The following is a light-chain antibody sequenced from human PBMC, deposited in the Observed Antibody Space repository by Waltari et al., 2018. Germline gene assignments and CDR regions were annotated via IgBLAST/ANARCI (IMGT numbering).Light chain of an antibody. CDR1: STAIGVFHY. Sequence: QSALTQPPSASGSPGPSVTISCTGTSTAIGVFHYVSWYQQHPGKAPKLLIYEVSERPSGVPDRFSGSKSGITASLTVFGLQTEDEADYYCASFAGSNTLFGGGTKLTVL. V-gene: IGLV2-8*01. J-gene: IGLJ2*01. CDR2: EVS. CDR3: ASFAGSNTL.